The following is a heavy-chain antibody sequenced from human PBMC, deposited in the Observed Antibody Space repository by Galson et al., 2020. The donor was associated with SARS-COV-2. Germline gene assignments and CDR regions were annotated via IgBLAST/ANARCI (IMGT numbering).Heavy chain of an antibody. Sequence: ASVKVSCKASGYTFTGYYMHWVRQAPGQGLEWMGWINPNSGGTNYAQKFQGRVTMTRDTSISTAYMELSRLRSDDTAVYYCAREPHVAYYYDSSRAFDIWCQGTMVTVSS. CDR3: AREPHVAYYYDSSRAFDI. V-gene: IGHV1-2*02. CDR2: INPNSGGT. D-gene: IGHD3-22*01. J-gene: IGHJ3*02. CDR1: GYTFTGYY.